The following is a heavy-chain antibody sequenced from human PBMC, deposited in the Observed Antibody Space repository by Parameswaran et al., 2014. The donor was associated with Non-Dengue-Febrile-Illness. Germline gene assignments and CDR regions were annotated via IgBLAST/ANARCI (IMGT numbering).Heavy chain of an antibody. CDR3: AKGYDYVWGSYRLGAFDI. Sequence: VRQAPGKGLEWVSVIYSGGSSTYYADSVKGRFTISRDNSKNTLYLQMNSLRAEDTAVYYCAKGYDYVWGSYRLGAFDIWGQGTMVTVSS. V-gene: IGHV3-23*03. J-gene: IGHJ3*02. CDR2: IYSGGSST. D-gene: IGHD3-16*02.